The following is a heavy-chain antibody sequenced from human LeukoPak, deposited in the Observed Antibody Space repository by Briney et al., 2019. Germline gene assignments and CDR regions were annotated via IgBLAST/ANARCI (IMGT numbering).Heavy chain of an antibody. J-gene: IGHJ6*02. CDR3: AKETGFLGYCSGGSCYPGRVYYYGMDV. CDR1: GFTFDDYA. CDR2: ISWNSGSI. D-gene: IGHD2-15*01. V-gene: IGHV3-9*01. Sequence: GGSLRLSCAASGFTFDDYAMHWVRQAPGKGLEWVSGISWNSGSIGYADSVKGRFPISRDNAKNSLYLQMNSLRAEDTALYYCAKETGFLGYCSGGSCYPGRVYYYGMDVWGQGTTVTVSS.